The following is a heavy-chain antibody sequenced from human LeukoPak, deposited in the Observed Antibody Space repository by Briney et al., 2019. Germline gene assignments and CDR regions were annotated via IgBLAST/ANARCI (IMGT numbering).Heavy chain of an antibody. V-gene: IGHV3-23*01. Sequence: GGSLRLSCATSGFTFSSYVMSWVRQAPGKGLEWVSGISAGGGSTYYADSVKGRFTISRDNSKNTLYLQMNSLRAEDTAVYYCAAETGYSSSIDYWGQGTLVTVSS. J-gene: IGHJ4*02. CDR1: GFTFSSYV. CDR2: ISAGGGST. CDR3: AAETGYSSSIDY. D-gene: IGHD6-13*01.